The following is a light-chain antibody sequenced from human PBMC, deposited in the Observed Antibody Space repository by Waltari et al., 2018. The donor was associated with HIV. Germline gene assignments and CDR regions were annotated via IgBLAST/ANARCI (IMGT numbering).Light chain of an antibody. CDR3: ATWDDSLAGLWV. V-gene: IGLV1-44*01. CDR1: FSK. Sequence: QSVLTQPSSASGTPGQRVTISCSGRFSKVNWYQHVKGAAPKLLIYNNDQRPSEVPDRFSGSKSDTSASLAISGLQTEDEADYYCATWDDSLAGLWVFGGGTRTTVL. CDR2: NND. J-gene: IGLJ3*02.